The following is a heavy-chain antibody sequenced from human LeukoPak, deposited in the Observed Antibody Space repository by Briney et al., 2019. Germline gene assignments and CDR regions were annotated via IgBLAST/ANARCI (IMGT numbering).Heavy chain of an antibody. D-gene: IGHD6-13*01. V-gene: IGHV4-34*01. CDR3: ARGGIAAAGTS. CDR2: INHSGST. CDR1: GGSFSGYY. Sequence: SETLSLTCAVYGGSFSGYYWSWIRQLPGKGLEWIGEINHSGSTNNNPSLKSRVTISVDTSKNQFSLKLSSVTAADTAVYYCARGGIAAAGTSWGQGTLVTVSS. J-gene: IGHJ4*02.